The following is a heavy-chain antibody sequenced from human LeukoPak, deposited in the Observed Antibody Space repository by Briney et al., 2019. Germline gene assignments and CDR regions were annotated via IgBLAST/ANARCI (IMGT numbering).Heavy chain of an antibody. V-gene: IGHV4-59*08. D-gene: IGHD6-19*01. CDR2: IYYSGST. CDR1: GGSISGYY. J-gene: IGHJ4*02. Sequence: SETLSLTCIVSGGSISGYYWSWIRQPPGKGLEWIGYIYYSGSTNYNPSLKSRVTMSVDTSKNQFSLKLSSVTAADTAVYYCARIDRAVAGTIDYWGQGTLVTVSS. CDR3: ARIDRAVAGTIDY.